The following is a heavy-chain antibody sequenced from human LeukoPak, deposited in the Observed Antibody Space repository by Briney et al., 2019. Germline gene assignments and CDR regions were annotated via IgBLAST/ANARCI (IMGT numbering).Heavy chain of an antibody. CDR1: GDSISSYY. D-gene: IGHD3-10*01. Sequence: SSETLSLTCTVSGDSISSYYWSWIRQPPGKGLEWIGYIYYTGSTNYNPSLKSRVTISVDTSKNQFSLKLSSVTAADTAVYYCARETMVRFDPWGQGTLVTVSS. CDR2: IYYTGST. CDR3: ARETMVRFDP. J-gene: IGHJ5*02. V-gene: IGHV4-59*01.